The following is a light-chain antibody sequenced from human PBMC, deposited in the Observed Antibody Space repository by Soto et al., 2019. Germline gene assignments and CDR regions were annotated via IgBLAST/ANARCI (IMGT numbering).Light chain of an antibody. Sequence: VLTQSPGALSLSPVERATLSCRASLSVSGNYLAWCRQTPGQPPRLLIYGASTRATGIPVRFSGSGFGTEFTLTISSLQSEDFAVYYCQQYKNWPLFGQGTRLEIK. J-gene: IGKJ5*01. CDR2: GAS. CDR1: LSVSGN. CDR3: QQYKNWPL. V-gene: IGKV3-15*01.